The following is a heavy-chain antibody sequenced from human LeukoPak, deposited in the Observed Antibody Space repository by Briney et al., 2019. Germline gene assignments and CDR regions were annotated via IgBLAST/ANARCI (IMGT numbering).Heavy chain of an antibody. CDR3: ARRSGSYQADFDY. Sequence: GGSLRLSCAASGFTFSDYYMSWIRQAPGKWLEWVSYISGSGSSIYYADSVKCRFTISRDNAKNSLDLQMNSLGAEDTAVYYCARRSGSYQADFDYWGQGTLVTVSS. CDR1: GFTFSDYY. D-gene: IGHD1-26*01. J-gene: IGHJ4*02. CDR2: ISGSGSSI. V-gene: IGHV3-11*01.